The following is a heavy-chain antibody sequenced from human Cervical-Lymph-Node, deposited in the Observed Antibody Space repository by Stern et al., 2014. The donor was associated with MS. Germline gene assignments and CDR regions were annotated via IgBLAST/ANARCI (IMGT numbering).Heavy chain of an antibody. D-gene: IGHD4-23*01. J-gene: IGHJ5*02. CDR1: GATFSTNA. CDR3: AREHHGGNFAS. CDR2: IVPIFGRA. V-gene: IGHV1-69*01. Sequence: VQLVESGAEVRKPGSSVNVSCKASGATFSTNAISWLRQAPGQGPEWMGAIVPIFGRANYVQKLRGRLTITADESASTAYMELRSLRSEDTAVYYCAREHHGGNFASWGQGTLVTVSS.